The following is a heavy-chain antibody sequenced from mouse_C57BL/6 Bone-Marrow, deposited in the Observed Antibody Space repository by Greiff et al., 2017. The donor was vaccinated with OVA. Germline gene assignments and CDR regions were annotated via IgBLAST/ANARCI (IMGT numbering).Heavy chain of an antibody. J-gene: IGHJ1*03. CDR2: FHPYNDDT. D-gene: IGHD2-4*01. Sequence: VKLQESGAELVKPGASVKMSCKASGYTFTTYPIEWMKQNHGKSLEWIGNFHPYNDDTKYNEKFKGKATLTVEKSSSTVYLELSRLTSDDSAVYYCARRGYYDYDGWYFDVWGTGTTVTVSS. CDR1: GYTFTTYP. V-gene: IGHV1-47*01. CDR3: ARRGYYDYDGWYFDV.